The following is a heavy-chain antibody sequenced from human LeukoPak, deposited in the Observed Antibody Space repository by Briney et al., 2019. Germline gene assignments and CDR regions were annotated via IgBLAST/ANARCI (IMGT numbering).Heavy chain of an antibody. CDR2: IKLDGSEK. CDR1: GFTFGKYW. Sequence: GGSLRLSCVASGFTFGKYWMSWVRQAPGKGLEWVANIKLDGSEKNYVDSVKGRFTISRDNTKNSLYLQMNSLRAEDTAVYYCARDRTFGMDVWGQGTTVTVSS. D-gene: IGHD3-16*01. CDR3: ARDRTFGMDV. J-gene: IGHJ6*02. V-gene: IGHV3-7*01.